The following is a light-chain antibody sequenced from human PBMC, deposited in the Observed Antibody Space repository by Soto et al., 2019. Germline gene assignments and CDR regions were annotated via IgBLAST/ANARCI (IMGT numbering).Light chain of an antibody. CDR1: SSDVGGYNL. J-gene: IGLJ1*01. CDR2: DVN. V-gene: IGLV2-14*01. Sequence: QSALTQPASVSGSPGQSITISCTGTSSDVGGYNLVSWYQQYPDKAPKLMIFDVNTRPSGVSNRFSGSKSGNTASLTICGLQAEDEADYYCSSYKSSSTLPYVFGTGTKLTVL. CDR3: SSYKSSSTLPYV.